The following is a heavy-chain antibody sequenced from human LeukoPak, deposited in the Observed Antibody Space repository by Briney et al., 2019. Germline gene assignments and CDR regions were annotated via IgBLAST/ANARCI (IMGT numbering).Heavy chain of an antibody. J-gene: IGHJ6*02. D-gene: IGHD3-10*01. V-gene: IGHV1-46*01. CDR1: GYTFTSYY. CDR2: INPSGGST. Sequence: ASVKVSCKASGYTFTSYYMHWVRQAPGQGLEWMGIINPSGGSTSYAQKFQGRVTMTRDTSTSTVYMELSSLRSEDTAVYYCAREGAWGVIRLNYYYGMDVWGQGTTVTVSS. CDR3: AREGAWGVIRLNYYYGMDV.